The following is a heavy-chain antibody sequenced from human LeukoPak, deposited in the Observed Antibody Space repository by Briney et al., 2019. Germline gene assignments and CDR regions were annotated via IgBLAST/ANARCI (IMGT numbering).Heavy chain of an antibody. CDR2: ISWNSGSL. CDR3: AKGTGRYWKHSDS. V-gene: IGHV3-9*01. J-gene: IGHJ4*02. CDR1: GFSFDDYA. D-gene: IGHD1-26*01. Sequence: PGGSLRLSCAASGFSFDDYAMHWVRQAPGKGLEWVSGISWNSGSLYYAESVKRRFTISRDNAKNTLYLQMKSLGDEDTAFYYFAKGTGRYWKHSDSWGQGTLVSVSS.